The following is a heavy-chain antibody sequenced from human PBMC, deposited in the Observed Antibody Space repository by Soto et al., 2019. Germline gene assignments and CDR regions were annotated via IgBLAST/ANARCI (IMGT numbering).Heavy chain of an antibody. CDR1: GGTFSSYA. D-gene: IGHD6-13*01. CDR2: IIPIFGTA. CDR3: ARDRSIAAAGTDYFDY. V-gene: IGHV1-69*01. Sequence: QVQLVQSGAEVKKPGSSVKVSCKASGGTFSSYAISWVRQDPGQGLEWMGGIIPIFGTANYAQKFQGRVTITADESTSTAYMELSSLRSEDTAVYYCARDRSIAAAGTDYFDYWGQGTLVTVSS. J-gene: IGHJ4*02.